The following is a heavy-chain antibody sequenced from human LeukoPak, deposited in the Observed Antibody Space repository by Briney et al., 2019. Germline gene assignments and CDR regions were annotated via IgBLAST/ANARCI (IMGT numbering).Heavy chain of an antibody. CDR1: VVSIIRNY. D-gene: IGHD4-23*01. Sequence: SETLSLTGVFPVVSIIRNYWPGFGRPAGKELDGFGRINTSGSTNYNPSLKSRVIMSVDTSKNQFFLKLSSVTAADTAVYYCARDRTGVTGPFDYWGQGTLVTVSS. CDR2: INTSGST. V-gene: IGHV4-4*07. J-gene: IGHJ4*02. CDR3: ARDRTGVTGPFDY.